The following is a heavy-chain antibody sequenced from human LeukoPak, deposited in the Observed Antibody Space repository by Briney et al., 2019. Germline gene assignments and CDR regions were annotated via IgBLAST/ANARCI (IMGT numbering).Heavy chain of an antibody. Sequence: PGGSLRLSCVASGFTLGNYWMSWVRQAPGKGLEWVASIKHDGYERNYVGSAKGRFTISRGSAENSLFLQMNSLSAEDTAMYYCVRGTNTSFAGWFDPWGQGTQVTVSS. CDR3: VRGTNTSFAGWFDP. D-gene: IGHD2-2*01. CDR1: GFTLGNYW. CDR2: IKHDGYER. J-gene: IGHJ5*02. V-gene: IGHV3-7*01.